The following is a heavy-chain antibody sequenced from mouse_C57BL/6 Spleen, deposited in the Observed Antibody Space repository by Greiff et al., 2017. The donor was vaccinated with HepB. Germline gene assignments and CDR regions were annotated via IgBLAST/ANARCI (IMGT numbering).Heavy chain of an antibody. Sequence: EVQLVESEGGLVQPGSSMKLSCTASGFTFSDYYMAWVRQVPEKGLEWVANINYDGSSTYYLASLKSRFIISRDNAKNILYLQMSSLKSEETATYYCARDGLYGNYEGYYAMDYWGQGTSVTVSS. CDR3: ARDGLYGNYEGYYAMDY. J-gene: IGHJ4*01. CDR1: GFTFSDYY. V-gene: IGHV5-16*01. D-gene: IGHD2-1*01. CDR2: INYDGSST.